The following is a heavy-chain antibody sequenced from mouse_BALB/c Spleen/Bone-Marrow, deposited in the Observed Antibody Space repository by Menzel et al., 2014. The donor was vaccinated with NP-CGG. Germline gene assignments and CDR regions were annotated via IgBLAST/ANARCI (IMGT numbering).Heavy chain of an antibody. CDR3: TRSNYGYWYFDV. J-gene: IGHJ1*01. V-gene: IGHV1S81*02. D-gene: IGHD1-1*01. CDR2: INPSNGGT. CDR1: GYSFTNYY. Sequence: VQLVESGAELVKPGASVKLSCKASGYSFTNYYMYWVKRRPGQGLEWIGEINPSNGGTNFNEKFKNKATLTVDKSSSTASMQLSSLTSEDSAVYYCTRSNYGYWYFDVWGAGTTVTVSS.